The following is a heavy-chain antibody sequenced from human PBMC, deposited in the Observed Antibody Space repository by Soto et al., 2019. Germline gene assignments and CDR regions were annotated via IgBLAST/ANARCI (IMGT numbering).Heavy chain of an antibody. V-gene: IGHV5-51*01. D-gene: IGHD3-22*01. J-gene: IGHJ3*02. CDR2: IHPGDPDT. Sequence: GESLKIPCKRSGYSFTSYWIGLVRQMPGKGLAWMGIIHPGDPDTRYSASFQGQVTIAADKSISTAYLQWSSLKASDTAMYYCARFRITMIVVATYQSFDIWGQGTMVTVSS. CDR1: GYSFTSYW. CDR3: ARFRITMIVVATYQSFDI.